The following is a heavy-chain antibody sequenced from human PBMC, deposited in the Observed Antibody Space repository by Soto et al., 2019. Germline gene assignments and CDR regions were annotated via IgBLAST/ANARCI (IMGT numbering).Heavy chain of an antibody. CDR3: ERHIKVTSPFDY. V-gene: IGHV4-31*03. J-gene: IGHJ4*02. D-gene: IGHD4-17*01. CDR1: GGSITSGGYY. CDR2: INYSGST. Sequence: PSETLSLTCTVSGGSITSGGYYWSWIRQHPGKGLEWIGYINYSGSTYYNPSLKSRVTISADTSKNHFSLKLNSVTAADTAVYYSERHIKVTSPFDYWGQGTLVTVSS.